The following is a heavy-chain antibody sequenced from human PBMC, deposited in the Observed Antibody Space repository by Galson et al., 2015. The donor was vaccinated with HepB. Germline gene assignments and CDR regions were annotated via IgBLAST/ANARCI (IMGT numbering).Heavy chain of an antibody. CDR1: GFSLSTSGMC. D-gene: IGHD6-19*01. V-gene: IGHV2-70*11. Sequence: PALVKPTQTLTLTCTFSGFSLSTSGMCVSWIRQPPGKALEWLARIDWDDDKYYSTSLKTRLTISKDTSKNQVVLTMTNMDPVDTATYYCARIKYGSGWTRGEYYYYYMDVWGKGTTVTVSS. J-gene: IGHJ6*03. CDR2: IDWDDDK. CDR3: ARIKYGSGWTRGEYYYYYMDV.